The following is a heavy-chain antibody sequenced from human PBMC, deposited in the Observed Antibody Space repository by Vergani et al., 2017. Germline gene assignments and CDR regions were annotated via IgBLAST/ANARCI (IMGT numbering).Heavy chain of an antibody. CDR1: GFTFSIYW. D-gene: IGHD2-2*02. V-gene: IGHV3-74*01. J-gene: IGHJ1*01. Sequence: EVQLVESGGGSVQPGGSLRLSCAASGFTFSIYWMDWVRQAPGKGLVWVSHINSDGSTTTYADSVKGRFIISRDNAKNTLYLQMNSLRAEDTAVYYCAREPSDSSAAIQYFQYWSQGRLVTVSS. CDR2: INSDGSTT. CDR3: AREPSDSSAAIQYFQY.